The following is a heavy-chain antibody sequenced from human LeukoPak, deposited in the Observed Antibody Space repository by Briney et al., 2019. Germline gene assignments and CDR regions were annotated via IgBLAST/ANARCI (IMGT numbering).Heavy chain of an antibody. CDR2: IHYSGST. D-gene: IGHD3-10*01. J-gene: IGHJ4*02. CDR3: ARDPGYYGSGQRGAFDY. CDR1: GGSISSYY. Sequence: SETLSLTCTVSGGSISSYYWSWIRQPPGKGLEWIGYIHYSGSTNYNPSLKSRVTISVDTSKNQFSLILNSVTAADTAVYYCARDPGYYGSGQRGAFDYWGQGTLVTVSS. V-gene: IGHV4-59*01.